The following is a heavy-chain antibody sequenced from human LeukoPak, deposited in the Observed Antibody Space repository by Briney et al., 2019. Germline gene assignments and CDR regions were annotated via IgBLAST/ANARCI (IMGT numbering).Heavy chain of an antibody. J-gene: IGHJ5*02. CDR1: GGSFSGYY. CDR3: ARGVGGPVPTMTVNWFDP. Sequence: SETLSLTCAVYGGSFSGYYWSWIRQPPGKGLEWIGEINHSGSTNYNPSLKSRVTISVDTSKNQFYLKLSSVTAADTAVYYCARGVGGPVPTMTVNWFDPWGQGTLVTVSS. V-gene: IGHV4-34*01. CDR2: INHSGST. D-gene: IGHD3-22*01.